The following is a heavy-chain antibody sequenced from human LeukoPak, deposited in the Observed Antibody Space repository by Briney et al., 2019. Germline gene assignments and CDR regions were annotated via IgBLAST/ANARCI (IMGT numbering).Heavy chain of an antibody. J-gene: IGHJ4*02. Sequence: NPSETLSLTCTVSGGSISGYYWSWIRQPPGKGLEWIACIYNSGNIIYNPSLKSRVTISVDTSNNQFSLKLSSVTAADTAFYYCARGSGWFIYWGQGTLVTVSS. V-gene: IGHV4-59*01. CDR1: GGSISGYY. CDR2: IYNSGNI. CDR3: ARGSGWFIY. D-gene: IGHD6-19*01.